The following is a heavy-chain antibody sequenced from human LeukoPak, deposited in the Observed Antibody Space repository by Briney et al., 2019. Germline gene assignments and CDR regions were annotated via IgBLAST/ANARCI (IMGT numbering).Heavy chain of an antibody. J-gene: IGHJ5*02. CDR2: IYPADSDT. Sequence: GESLQISCKGSGYTFTNNWIGWVRHMPGKGLEWMGIIYPADSDTRYSPSSQGQVSISVDKSINTAYLQWTSLKASDTAMYYCARTDYNFWFDPWGQGTLVTVSS. CDR3: ARTDYNFWFDP. V-gene: IGHV5-51*01. D-gene: IGHD5-24*01. CDR1: GYTFTNNW.